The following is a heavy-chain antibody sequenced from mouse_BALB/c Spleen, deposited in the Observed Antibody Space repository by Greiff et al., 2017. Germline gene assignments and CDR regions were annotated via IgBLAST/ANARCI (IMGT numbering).Heavy chain of an antibody. V-gene: IGHV5-12-1*01. J-gene: IGHJ2*01. CDR3: ARLGRSYFDY. CDR2: ISSGGGST. CDR1: GFAFSSYD. Sequence: EVKLMESGGGLVKPGGSLKLSCAASGFAFSSYDMSWVRQTPEKRLEWVAYISSGGGSTYYPDTVKGRFTISRDNAKNTLYLQMSSLKSEDTAMYYGARLGRSYFDYWGQGTTLTVSS.